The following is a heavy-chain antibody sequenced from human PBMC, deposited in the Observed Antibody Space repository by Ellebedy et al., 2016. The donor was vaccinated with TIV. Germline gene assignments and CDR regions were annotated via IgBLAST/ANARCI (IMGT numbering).Heavy chain of an antibody. J-gene: IGHJ6*02. V-gene: IGHV3-30*02. D-gene: IGHD5-18*01. Sequence: GGSLRLSCAASGFTFSSYGMHWVRQAPGKGLEWVAFIRFDGNSANYADSAKGRFTISRDNSQNNLYLQMNSLRAEDTAVYYCAKDRDNYGGAPYNGMDIWGQGTTVTVSS. CDR1: GFTFSSYG. CDR2: IRFDGNSA. CDR3: AKDRDNYGGAPYNGMDI.